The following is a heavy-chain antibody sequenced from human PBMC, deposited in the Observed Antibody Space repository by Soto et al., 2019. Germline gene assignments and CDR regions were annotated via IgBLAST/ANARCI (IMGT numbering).Heavy chain of an antibody. CDR1: GYMLTKSA. J-gene: IGHJ4*01. Sequence: QVHLVQSGAEVKKPGATVKVSCKASGYMLTKSAMHWVRQAPGQRLEWMGWISGDSGNTKYSPKLQDRVTITRDTSASTSYMELSSLRSEDTALDYCARDGVAAGNINFDYWGQGTLVTVSS. V-gene: IGHV1-3*01. D-gene: IGHD6-19*01. CDR2: ISGDSGNT. CDR3: ARDGVAAGNINFDY.